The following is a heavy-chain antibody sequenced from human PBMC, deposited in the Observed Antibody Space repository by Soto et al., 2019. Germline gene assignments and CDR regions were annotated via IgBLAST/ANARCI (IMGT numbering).Heavy chain of an antibody. J-gene: IGHJ5*02. V-gene: IGHV4-59*13. Sequence: PSETLSLTCTVSGGSISSYYWSWIRQPPGKGLEWIGYIYYNGSTNYNPSLKSRVTISVDTSKNQFSLKLSSVTAADTAVYYCARAGTTMVRGVISGWFDPWGQGTLVTVSS. D-gene: IGHD3-10*01. CDR2: IYYNGST. CDR1: GGSISSYY. CDR3: ARAGTTMVRGVISGWFDP.